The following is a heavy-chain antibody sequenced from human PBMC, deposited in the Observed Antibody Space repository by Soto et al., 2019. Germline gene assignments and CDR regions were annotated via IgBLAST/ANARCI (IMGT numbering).Heavy chain of an antibody. CDR3: ARSDCTSTSSFDY. Sequence: GGSLRLSCAASGFNFSNYGMNWVRQAPGKGLEWVSSISSSRSYISYADSVKGRFTISRDNAKNSVYLQMNSLRAEDTAVYYCARSDCTSTSSFDYWGQGTLVTVSS. CDR1: GFNFSNYG. J-gene: IGHJ4*02. CDR2: ISSSRSYI. D-gene: IGHD2-2*01. V-gene: IGHV3-21*01.